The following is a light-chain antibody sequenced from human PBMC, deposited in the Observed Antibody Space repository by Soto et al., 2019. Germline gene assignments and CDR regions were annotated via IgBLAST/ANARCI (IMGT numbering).Light chain of an antibody. J-gene: IGLJ3*02. CDR3: QTWGTGIWV. CDR2: LNSDGSH. Sequence: QSVLTQSPSASASLGASVKLTCTLSSGYSTYGIAWHQQQPEKGPRFLMKLNSDGSHNEGDGIPDRFSGSSSGAERYLTISSLQLEDEADYYCQTWGTGIWVFGGGTKVTVL. V-gene: IGLV4-69*01. CDR1: SGYSTYG.